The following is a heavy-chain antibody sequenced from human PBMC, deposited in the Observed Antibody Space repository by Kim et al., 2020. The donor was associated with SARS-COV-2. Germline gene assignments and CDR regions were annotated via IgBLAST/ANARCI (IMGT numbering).Heavy chain of an antibody. Sequence: SETLSLTCTVSGGSFSGYYWSWIRQPPGKGLEWIGEINHSGSTNYNPSLKSRVTISVDTSKNQFSLKLSSLTAADTAVYYCAKGGRYCSSTSCYSRVSVLRDAFDIWGQGTMVTVSS. CDR2: INHSGST. CDR1: GGSFSGYY. D-gene: IGHD2-2*01. V-gene: IGHV4-34*01. CDR3: AKGGRYCSSTSCYSRVSVLRDAFDI. J-gene: IGHJ3*02.